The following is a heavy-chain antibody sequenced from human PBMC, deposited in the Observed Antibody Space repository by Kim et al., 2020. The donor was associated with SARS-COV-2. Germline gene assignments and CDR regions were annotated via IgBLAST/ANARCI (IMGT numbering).Heavy chain of an antibody. D-gene: IGHD3-10*01. CDR2: ISYDGSNK. V-gene: IGHV3-30*04. CDR1: GFTFSSYA. CDR3: ARQFSPWVQGVIISTYYYYYGMDV. Sequence: GGSLRLSCAASGFTFSSYAMHWVRQAPGKGLEWVAVISYDGSNKYYVDSVKGRFTISRDNSKNTLYLQMNSLRAEDTAVYYCARQFSPWVQGVIISTYYYYYGMDVWGQGTTVTVSS. J-gene: IGHJ6*02.